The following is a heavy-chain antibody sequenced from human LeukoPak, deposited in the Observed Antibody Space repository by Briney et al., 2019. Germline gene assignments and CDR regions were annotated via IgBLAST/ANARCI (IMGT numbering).Heavy chain of an antibody. CDR1: GFSLSSYA. CDR2: ISSSDDGT. V-gene: IGHV3-23*01. CDR3: AKSFSTYYYDSSGYLGDAFDI. D-gene: IGHD3-22*01. J-gene: IGHJ3*02. Sequence: GGSLRLSCAASGFSLSSYAMSWVRQAPGKGLEWVSAISSSDDGTYHAGSVRGRFTISRDSSKNTLYLQMNSLRAEDTAVYYCAKSFSTYYYDSSGYLGDAFDIWGQGTMVTVSS.